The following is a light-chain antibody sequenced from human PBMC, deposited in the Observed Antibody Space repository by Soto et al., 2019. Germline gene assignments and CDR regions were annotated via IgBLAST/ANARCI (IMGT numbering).Light chain of an antibody. Sequence: EILLTQSPATLSLSPGERAVFSCGASQSVSSNSLAWYQQKPGLAPRLLIYDASSRATDIPDRFSGRGSGTDFTLTVSRVEPEDFAVYYCQQRANWPPLYAFGQGTKLEIK. CDR3: QQRANWPPLYA. CDR1: QSVSSNS. CDR2: DAS. J-gene: IGKJ2*01. V-gene: IGKV3D-20*02.